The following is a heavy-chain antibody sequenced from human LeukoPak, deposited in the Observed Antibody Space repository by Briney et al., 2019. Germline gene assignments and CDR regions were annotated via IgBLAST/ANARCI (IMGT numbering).Heavy chain of an antibody. CDR2: ISSSSSTI. Sequence: GGSLRLSCAASGFTFSSYSMNWVRQAPGKGREWVSYISSSSSTIYYADSVKGRFTISRDNAKNSLYLQMNSLRAEDTAVYSCARDRYDYVWGSYRYTFDYWGQGTLVTVSS. CDR1: GFTFSSYS. CDR3: ARDRYDYVWGSYRYTFDY. V-gene: IGHV3-48*01. J-gene: IGHJ4*02. D-gene: IGHD3-16*02.